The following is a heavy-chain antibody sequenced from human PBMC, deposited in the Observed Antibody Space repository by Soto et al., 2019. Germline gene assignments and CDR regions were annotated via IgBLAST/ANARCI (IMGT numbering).Heavy chain of an antibody. CDR3: ARDAPPPELRFLEWHNYDYNGMDV. J-gene: IGHJ6*02. CDR1: GYSFTAYG. CDR2: ISCYNGKT. Sequence: QVQVVQSGDEVKETGASVRVSCKTSGYSFTAYGIIWVRQAPGQGLEWMGWISCYNGKTKYAQKVQGRVTMTTDTSTRTAYKEVRSLRSDDTAIYYCARDAPPPELRFLEWHNYDYNGMDVWGQVTTVTVSS. V-gene: IGHV1-18*01. D-gene: IGHD3-3*01.